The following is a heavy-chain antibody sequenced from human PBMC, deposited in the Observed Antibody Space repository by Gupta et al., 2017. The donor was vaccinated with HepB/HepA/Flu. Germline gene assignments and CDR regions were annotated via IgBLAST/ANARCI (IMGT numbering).Heavy chain of an antibody. Sequence: QVQLVESGGGVVQSGRSLRLSCAASGFPFSSYGMHWVRQAPGKGLEWVAVISYDGSHKYYADSVKGRFTISRDNSKNTLYLQMDSLRAEDTALYYCAKALYYYGSGTSLRYIDVWGKGTTVTVSS. CDR2: ISYDGSHK. V-gene: IGHV3-30*18. D-gene: IGHD3-10*01. J-gene: IGHJ6*03. CDR1: GFPFSSYG. CDR3: AKALYYYGSGTSLRYIDV.